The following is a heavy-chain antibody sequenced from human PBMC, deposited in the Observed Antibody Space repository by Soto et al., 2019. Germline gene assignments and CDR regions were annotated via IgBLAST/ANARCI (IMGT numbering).Heavy chain of an antibody. V-gene: IGHV1-18*01. CDR2: ISTYNGNT. CDR3: ARRLYGDYDY. Sequence: QAQLAQSGAEVKEPGASVKVSCKASGYSFTTSGITWVRQAPGQGLEWMGWISTYNGNTNYAQKLQDRVTLTTDTSTSTAYMELRSLRSDDTAVYYGARRLYGDYDYWGQGTLVTVSS. CDR1: GYSFTTSG. J-gene: IGHJ4*02. D-gene: IGHD4-17*01.